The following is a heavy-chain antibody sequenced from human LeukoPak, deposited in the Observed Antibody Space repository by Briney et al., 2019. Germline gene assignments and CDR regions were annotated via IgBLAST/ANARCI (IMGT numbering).Heavy chain of an antibody. CDR1: GFTFSSYA. CDR3: ARAVHRYSGYEQSDAFDI. V-gene: IGHV3-30*04. J-gene: IGHJ3*02. Sequence: GGSLRLSCAASGFTFSSYAMHWVRQAPGKGLEWVAVISYDGSNKYYADSVKGRFTISRDNSKNTLYLQMNSLRAEDTAVYYCARAVHRYSGYEQSDAFDIWGQGTMVTVSS. CDR2: ISYDGSNK. D-gene: IGHD5-12*01.